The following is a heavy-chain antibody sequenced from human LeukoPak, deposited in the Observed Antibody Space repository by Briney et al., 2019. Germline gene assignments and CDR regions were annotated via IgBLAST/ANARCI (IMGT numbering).Heavy chain of an antibody. CDR3: ATTLHGSGSYYIDYYYYYGMDV. CDR1: GFTFSSYW. D-gene: IGHD3-10*01. J-gene: IGHJ6*02. CDR2: IKQDGSEK. Sequence: GGSLRLSCAASGFTFSSYWMSWVRQAPGKGLEWVANIKQDGSEKYYVDSVKGRFTISRDNAKNSLYLQMNSLRAEDTAVYYCATTLHGSGSYYIDYYYYYGMDVWGQGTTVTVSS. V-gene: IGHV3-7*01.